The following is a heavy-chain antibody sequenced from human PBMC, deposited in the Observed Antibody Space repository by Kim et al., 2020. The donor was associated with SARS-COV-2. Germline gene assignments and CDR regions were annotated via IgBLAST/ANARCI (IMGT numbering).Heavy chain of an antibody. V-gene: IGHV3-64D*06. D-gene: IGHD4-4*01. Sequence: YADSVKGRFTISRDNSKNTLYLQMSSLRAEDTAVYYCEKGCDYSNCIFDYWGQGSLVTVSS. J-gene: IGHJ4*02. CDR3: EKGCDYSNCIFDY.